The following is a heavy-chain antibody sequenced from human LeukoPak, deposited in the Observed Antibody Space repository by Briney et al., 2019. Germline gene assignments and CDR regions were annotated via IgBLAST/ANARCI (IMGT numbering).Heavy chain of an antibody. CDR3: TTDAVGALGY. D-gene: IGHD3-10*01. CDR2: IKSKTDGWTT. J-gene: IGHJ4*02. V-gene: IGHV3-15*01. Sequence: GGSLRLSCAASGFTFSNAWMSRVRQAPGKGLEWVGRIKSKTDGWTTDYAAPVKGRFTISRDDSKNMLYLQMNSLKTEDTAVYYCTTDAVGALGYWGQGTLVTVSS. CDR1: GFTFSNAW.